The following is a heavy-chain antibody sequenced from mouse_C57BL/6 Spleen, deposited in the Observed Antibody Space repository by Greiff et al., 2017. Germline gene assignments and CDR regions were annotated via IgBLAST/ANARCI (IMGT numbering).Heavy chain of an antibody. CDR3: ARSEIGRGGAMDY. CDR2: IYPGDGDT. CDR1: GYAFSSSW. Sequence: VQLQQSGPELVKPGASVKISCKASGYAFSSSWMNWVKQRPGKGLEWIGRIYPGDGDTNYNGKFKGKATLTADKSSSTAYMQLSSLTSEDSAVYFCARSEIGRGGAMDYWGQGTSVTVSS. D-gene: IGHD2-14*01. V-gene: IGHV1-82*01. J-gene: IGHJ4*01.